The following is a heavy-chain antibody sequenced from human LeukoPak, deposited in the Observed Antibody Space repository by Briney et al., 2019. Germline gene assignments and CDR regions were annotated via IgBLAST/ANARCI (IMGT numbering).Heavy chain of an antibody. CDR3: ARAGTRQYYDFWSGYSPIDY. CDR1: GFTFSSYS. Sequence: GGSLRLSCAASGFTFSSYSMNWVRQAPGKGLEWVSSISSSSSYIYYADSVKGRFTISRDNAKNSLYLQMNSLRAEDTAVYYCARAGTRQYYDFWSGYSPIDYWGQGTLVTVSS. CDR2: ISSSSSYI. J-gene: IGHJ4*02. D-gene: IGHD3-3*01. V-gene: IGHV3-21*01.